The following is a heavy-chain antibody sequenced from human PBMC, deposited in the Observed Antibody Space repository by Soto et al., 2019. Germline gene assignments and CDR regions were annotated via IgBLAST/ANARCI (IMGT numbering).Heavy chain of an antibody. CDR3: AQGRSYGWYDFDY. CDR2: IYWDDDK. CDR1: GFSLSTTGVG. D-gene: IGHD6-19*01. Sequence: QITLKESGPTLVKPTQTLTLTCTFSGFSLSTTGVGVGWIRQPPGKALEWLALIYWDDDKRYSPSLKSRLTIPPDTSTTPGVLTATAVDPVNTATYYCAQGRSYGWYDFDYSRQGPLPTVSP. J-gene: IGHJ4*01. V-gene: IGHV2-5*02.